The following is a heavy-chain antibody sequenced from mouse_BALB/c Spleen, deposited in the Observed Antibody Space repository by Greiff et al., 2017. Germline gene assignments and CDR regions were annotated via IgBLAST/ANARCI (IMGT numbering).Heavy chain of an antibody. CDR1: GYTFTSYW. CDR3: ARRGFDY. D-gene: IGHD1-1*02. CDR2: IDPANGNT. J-gene: IGHJ2*01. V-gene: IGHV14-1*02. Sequence: EVQLQESGAELARPGASVKLSCKASGYTFTSYWMQWVKQRPEQGLEWIGRIDPANGNTKYDPKFQGKATITADTSSNTAYLQLSSLTSEDTAVYYCARRGFDYWGQGTTLTVSS.